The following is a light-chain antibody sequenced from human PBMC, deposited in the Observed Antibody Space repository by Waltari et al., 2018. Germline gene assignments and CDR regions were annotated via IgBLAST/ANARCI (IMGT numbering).Light chain of an antibody. Sequence: DIQMTQSPSSLSASAGDTVTITCRASQDINTYLNWYQQKPGKAPKRLIYAASSLETGVPSRFIGSGSGSDFTLTISSLQPEDFATYFCLQFHSHPYSFGQGTKMEIK. CDR1: QDINTY. J-gene: IGKJ2*03. V-gene: IGKV1-17*01. CDR3: LQFHSHPYS. CDR2: AAS.